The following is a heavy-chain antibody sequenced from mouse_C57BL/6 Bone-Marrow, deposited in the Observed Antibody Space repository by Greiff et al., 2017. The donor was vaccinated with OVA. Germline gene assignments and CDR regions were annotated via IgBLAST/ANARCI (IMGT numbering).Heavy chain of an antibody. D-gene: IGHD2-4*01. CDR1: GYTFTSYW. Sequence: VQLQQPGAELVKPGASVTMSCKASGYTFTSYWITWVKQRPGQGLEWIGDIYPGSGSTNYNEKFKSKATLTVDTSSSTAYLQLSSLTSEDSAVYYCARGPGLRLRAWFAYWGQGTLVTVSA. CDR3: ARGPGLRLRAWFAY. CDR2: IYPGSGST. J-gene: IGHJ3*01. V-gene: IGHV1-55*01.